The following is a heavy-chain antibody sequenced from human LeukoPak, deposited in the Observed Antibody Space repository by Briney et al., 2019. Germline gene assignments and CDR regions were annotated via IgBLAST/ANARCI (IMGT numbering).Heavy chain of an antibody. CDR3: ASGFRFLEWLLALDY. J-gene: IGHJ4*02. CDR2: TIPIFGTA. CDR1: AGTFSSYA. Sequence: SVKVSCKASAGTFSSYAISWVRQAPGQRLEWMGGTIPIFGTANYAQKPQGTVTITTDESTSTAYMELSSLRSEDTAVYYCASGFRFLEWLLALDYWGQGTLVTVSS. V-gene: IGHV1-69*05. D-gene: IGHD3-3*01.